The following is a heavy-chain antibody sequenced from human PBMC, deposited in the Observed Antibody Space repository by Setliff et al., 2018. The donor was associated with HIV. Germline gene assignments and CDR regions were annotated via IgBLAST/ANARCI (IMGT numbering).Heavy chain of an antibody. Sequence: GGSLRLSCAASGSTFSNAWMSWVRQAPGKGLEWVGRIKSKTDGGTTDYAAPVKGRFTISRDDSKNTPYLQMNSLKIEDTAVYYCVRDQLRVPERWDFDFWGQGTLVTVSS. CDR2: IKSKTDGGTT. V-gene: IGHV3-15*01. D-gene: IGHD1-26*01. J-gene: IGHJ4*02. CDR1: GSTFSNAW. CDR3: VRDQLRVPERWDFDF.